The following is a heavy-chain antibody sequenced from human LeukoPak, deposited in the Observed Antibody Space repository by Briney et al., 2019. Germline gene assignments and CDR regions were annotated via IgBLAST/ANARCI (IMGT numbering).Heavy chain of an antibody. J-gene: IGHJ3*02. D-gene: IGHD2-8*01. CDR3: ARGTNGYAFDI. V-gene: IGHV4-30-2*01. CDR2: IYHSGST. CDR1: GGSISSGGYS. Sequence: PSQTLSLTCAVSGGSISSGGYSWSWIRQPPGKGLEWIGYIYHSGSTYYNPSLKSRVTISVDRSKNQFSLKLSSVTDADTAVYYCARGTNGYAFDIWGQGTMVTVSS.